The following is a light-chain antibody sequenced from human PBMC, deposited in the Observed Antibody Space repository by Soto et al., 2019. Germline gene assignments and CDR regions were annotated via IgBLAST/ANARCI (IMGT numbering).Light chain of an antibody. J-gene: IGLJ2*01. CDR3: CSYAGSNSFVV. CDR2: EVT. CDR1: TSDVGNFNL. Sequence: QSALTQPASVSGSPGQSITISCTGTTSDVGNFNLVSWYQQHPGKAPKLMLYEVTKRPSGVSDRFSGSNSGNTASLTVSGLQAEDEADYYCCSYAGSNSFVVFGGGTKLTVL. V-gene: IGLV2-23*02.